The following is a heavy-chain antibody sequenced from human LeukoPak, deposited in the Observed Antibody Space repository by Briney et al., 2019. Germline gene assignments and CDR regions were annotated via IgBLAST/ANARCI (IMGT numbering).Heavy chain of an antibody. V-gene: IGHV3-7*01. Sequence: GGALRLSCTTSGFSFRNTWMSWVRQAPGKELEGVANIKQDERDIYYGDSVKGRFTISRDNARRILYLQMNNLRVEDTAIYYCARLNWDDGEVSGFDQWGQGILVTVSS. D-gene: IGHD1-26*01. CDR1: GFSFRNTW. CDR2: IKQDERDI. J-gene: IGHJ5*02. CDR3: ARLNWDDGEVSGFDQ.